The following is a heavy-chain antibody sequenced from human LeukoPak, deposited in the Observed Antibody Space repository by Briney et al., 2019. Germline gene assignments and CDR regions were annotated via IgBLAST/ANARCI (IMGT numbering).Heavy chain of an antibody. J-gene: IGHJ4*02. CDR3: ARGIAAAGNLIPYYFDY. CDR1: GFTVSSNY. Sequence: PGGSLRLSCAASGFTVSSNYMSWVRQAPGKGLEWVSVIYSGGSTYYADSVKGRFTISRDNSKNTLYLQMNSLRAEDTAVYHCARGIAAAGNLIPYYFDYWGQGTLVTVSS. CDR2: IYSGGST. D-gene: IGHD6-13*01. V-gene: IGHV3-53*01.